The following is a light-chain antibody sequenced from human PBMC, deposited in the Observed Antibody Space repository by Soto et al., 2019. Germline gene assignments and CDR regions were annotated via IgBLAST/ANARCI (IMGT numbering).Light chain of an antibody. CDR2: GVS. CDR1: SSDVGGYNY. Sequence: QSALTQPASLSGSPGQSITISCTGTSSDVGGYNYVSWYQQHPGKAPRLMIYGVSNRPLGVSYRFSGSKSGNTASLTISGLQSEDEADYYCNSYASVNSPALFGGGTKLTVL. J-gene: IGLJ2*01. CDR3: NSYASVNSPAL. V-gene: IGLV2-14*03.